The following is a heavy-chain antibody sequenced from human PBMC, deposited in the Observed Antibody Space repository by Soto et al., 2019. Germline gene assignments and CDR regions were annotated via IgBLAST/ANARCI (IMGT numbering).Heavy chain of an antibody. CDR1: GGTFSSYT. V-gene: IGHV1-69*02. CDR3: ARGTTFGYYGMDV. D-gene: IGHD3-10*02. Sequence: QVQLVQSGAEVKKPGSSVKVSCKASGGTFSSYTISWVRQAPGQGLEWMGRIIPILGIANYAQKFQGRVTITADKSTSTAYMELRSLRSEDTAVYYCARGTTFGYYGMDVWGQGTTVTVSS. J-gene: IGHJ6*02. CDR2: IIPILGIA.